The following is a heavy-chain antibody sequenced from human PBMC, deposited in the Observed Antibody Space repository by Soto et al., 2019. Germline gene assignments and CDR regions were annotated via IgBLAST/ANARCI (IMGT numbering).Heavy chain of an antibody. CDR2: IYWSGDE. Sequence: QMTLMESGPTLVRPTQTLTLTCSFYGFSFSTSGVGVGWVRQPPGKALEWLALIYWSGDEHYRPSLKSRLTITKETTKNQVVLIMTNMDPVDTATYYCARGLATLPVFAFDVWGQGTTVTVSS. D-gene: IGHD6-6*01. CDR3: ARGLATLPVFAFDV. J-gene: IGHJ3*01. V-gene: IGHV2-5*01. CDR1: GFSFSTSGVG.